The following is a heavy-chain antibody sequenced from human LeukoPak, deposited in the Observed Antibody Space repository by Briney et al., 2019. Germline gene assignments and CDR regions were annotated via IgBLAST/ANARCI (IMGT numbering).Heavy chain of an antibody. Sequence: GGSLRLSCAASGFTFSTYTKNWVRQAPGKGLEWVSSISSSSSYIYYADSVKGRFTISRDNAMNSLFLQMNSLRAEDSAVYYCAGVETSDYWGQGTLVTVSS. J-gene: IGHJ4*02. CDR2: ISSSSSYI. CDR1: GFTFSTYT. V-gene: IGHV3-21*01. CDR3: AGVETSDY.